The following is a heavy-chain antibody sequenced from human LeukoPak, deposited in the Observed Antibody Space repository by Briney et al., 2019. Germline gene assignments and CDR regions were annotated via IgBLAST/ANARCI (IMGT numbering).Heavy chain of an antibody. J-gene: IGHJ4*02. CDR1: GFTFSSYG. CDR3: AKDSYSGSNFDY. V-gene: IGHV3-30*18. D-gene: IGHD5-12*01. CDR2: ISYDGSNK. Sequence: GGSPRLSCAASGFTFSSYGMHWVRQAPGKGLEWVAVISYDGSNKYYADSVKGRFTISRDNSKNTLYLQMNSLRAEDTAVYYCAKDSYSGSNFDYWGQGTLVTVSS.